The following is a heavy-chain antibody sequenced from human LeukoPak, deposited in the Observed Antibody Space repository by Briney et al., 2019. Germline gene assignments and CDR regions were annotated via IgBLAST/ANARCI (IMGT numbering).Heavy chain of an antibody. D-gene: IGHD5-18*01. CDR1: GGSISSGGYY. J-gene: IGHJ3*02. CDR2: IYYGGST. Sequence: SQTLSLTCTVSGGSISSGGYYWSWIRQHPGKGLEWIGYIYYGGSTYYNPSLKSRVTISVDTSKNQFSLKLSSVTAADTAVYYCARVSAMVGNAFDIWGQGTMVTVSS. V-gene: IGHV4-31*03. CDR3: ARVSAMVGNAFDI.